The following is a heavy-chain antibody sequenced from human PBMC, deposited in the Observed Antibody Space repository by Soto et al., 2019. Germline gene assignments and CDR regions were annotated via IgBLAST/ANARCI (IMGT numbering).Heavy chain of an antibody. V-gene: IGHV1-69*13. CDR2: IIPIFGTA. CDR1: GGTFSSYA. CDR3: ARELRGYSYGPNDAFDI. D-gene: IGHD5-18*01. Sequence: GASVKVSCKASGGTFSSYAISWVRQAPGQGLEWMGGIIPIFGTANYAQKFQGRVTITADESTSTAYMELSSLRSEDTAVYYCARELRGYSYGPNDAFDIWGQGTMVTVSS. J-gene: IGHJ3*02.